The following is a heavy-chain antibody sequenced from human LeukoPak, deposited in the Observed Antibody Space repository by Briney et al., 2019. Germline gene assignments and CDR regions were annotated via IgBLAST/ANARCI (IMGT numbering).Heavy chain of an antibody. J-gene: IGHJ3*02. D-gene: IGHD6-19*01. Sequence: SVKVSCKVSGGTFSSYAISWVRQAPGQGLEWMGGIIPIFGTANYAQKFQGRVTITADESTSTAYMELSSLTSEDTAVYYCARGSAGYSSAWPFDIWGQGTMVTVSS. CDR1: GGTFSSYA. CDR3: ARGSAGYSSAWPFDI. V-gene: IGHV1-69*01. CDR2: IIPIFGTA.